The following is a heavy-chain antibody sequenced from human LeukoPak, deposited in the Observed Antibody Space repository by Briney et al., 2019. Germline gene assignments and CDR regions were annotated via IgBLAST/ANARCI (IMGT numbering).Heavy chain of an antibody. V-gene: IGHV3-48*03. Sequence: PGGSLRLSCAASGFTFSSYERNWVRQAPGKGLEWVSYISSSGSTIYYADSVKGRFTISRDNAKNSLYLQMNSLRAEDTAVYYCADLVITMIGGVWGKGTTFTISS. CDR2: ISSSGSTI. D-gene: IGHD3-10*02. CDR1: GFTFSSYE. J-gene: IGHJ6*04. CDR3: ADLVITMIGGV.